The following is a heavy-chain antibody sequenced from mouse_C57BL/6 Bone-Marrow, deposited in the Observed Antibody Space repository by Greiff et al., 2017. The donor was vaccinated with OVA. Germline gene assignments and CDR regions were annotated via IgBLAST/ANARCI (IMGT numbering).Heavy chain of an antibody. CDR2: IHPNSGST. V-gene: IGHV1-64*01. CDR1: GYTFTSYW. D-gene: IGHD1-2*01. Sequence: QVQLQQPGAELVKPGASVKLSCKASGYTFTSYWMHWVKQRPGQGLEWIGMIHPNSGSTNYNEKFKSKATLTVDKSSSTAYMQLSSLTSEDSAVYYCAKSPLLRYRYFDVWGTGTTVTVSS. J-gene: IGHJ1*03. CDR3: AKSPLLRYRYFDV.